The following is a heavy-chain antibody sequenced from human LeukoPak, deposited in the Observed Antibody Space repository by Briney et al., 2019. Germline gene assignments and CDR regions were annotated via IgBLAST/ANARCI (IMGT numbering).Heavy chain of an antibody. D-gene: IGHD2-15*01. Sequence: SAPTLVKPTQTLTLTCTFFGFSLSTRGVGVGWIRQPPGKALGWLALISWDGDKRYSPSLKSRLTITKNTSKNQVVLTMTNMDPVDTATYYCAHSDCSGGSCPFDYWGQGTLVTVSS. V-gene: IGHV2-5*02. CDR3: AHSDCSGGSCPFDY. J-gene: IGHJ4*02. CDR2: ISWDGDK. CDR1: GFSLSTRGVG.